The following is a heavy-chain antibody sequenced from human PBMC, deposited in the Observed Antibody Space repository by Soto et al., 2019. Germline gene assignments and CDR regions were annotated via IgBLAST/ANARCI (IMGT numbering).Heavy chain of an antibody. V-gene: IGHV3-74*01. CDR1: VFTFSMYW. D-gene: IGHD1-26*01. CDR2: INGDGSST. J-gene: IGHJ4*02. Sequence: WWSLRLSCSASVFTFSMYWMHWFRQAPGKGLVWVSRINGDGSSTSYADSVKGRFTISRDNAKNTLYLQMNSLRVEDTGVYYCASIPPSAVGATSEVDYWGQGILVTVSS. CDR3: ASIPPSAVGATSEVDY.